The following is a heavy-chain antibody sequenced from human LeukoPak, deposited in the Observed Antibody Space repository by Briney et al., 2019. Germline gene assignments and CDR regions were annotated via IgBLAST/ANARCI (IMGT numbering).Heavy chain of an antibody. J-gene: IGHJ4*02. V-gene: IGHV3-15*01. CDR2: IKSKTDGGTT. CDR1: GFTFSNAW. CDR3: TTTAVYYYGSGSYGLFDY. Sequence: GGSPRLSCAASGFTFSNAWMSWVRQAPGKGLEWVGRIKSKTDGGTTDYAAPVKGRITIARDDSKNKMYLKMNSLQTEDKAVYYCTTTAVYYYGSGSYGLFDYWGQGTLVTVSS. D-gene: IGHD3-10*01.